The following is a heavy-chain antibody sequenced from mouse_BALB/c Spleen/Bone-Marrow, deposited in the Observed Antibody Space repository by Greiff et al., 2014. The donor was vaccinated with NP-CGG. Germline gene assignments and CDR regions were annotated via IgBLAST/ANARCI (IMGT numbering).Heavy chain of an antibody. CDR1: GYTFTSYT. CDR2: INPSSGYT. V-gene: IGHV1-4*01. CDR3: ARESLYGSNYY. J-gene: IGHJ2*01. Sequence: VKLQESGAELARPGASVKMSCKASGYTFTSYTMHWVKQRPGQGLEWIGYINPSSGYTNYNQKFKDKATLTADKSSSTAYMQLSSLTSEDSAVHYCARESLYGSNYYWGQGTTLTVSS. D-gene: IGHD1-1*01.